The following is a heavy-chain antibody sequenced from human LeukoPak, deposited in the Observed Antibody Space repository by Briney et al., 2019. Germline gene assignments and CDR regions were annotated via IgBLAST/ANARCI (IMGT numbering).Heavy chain of an antibody. V-gene: IGHV1-2*02. J-gene: IGHJ5*02. CDR1: GYTFTGYY. CDR3: ARSGKTRDGYNFGNWFDP. CDR2: INPNSGGT. D-gene: IGHD5-24*01. Sequence: GASVKVSCKASGYTFTGYYMHWVRQAPGQGLEWMGWINPNSGGTNYAQKFQGRVTMTRDTSISTAYMELSRLRSDDTAVYYCARSGKTRDGYNFGNWFDPWGQGTLVTVSS.